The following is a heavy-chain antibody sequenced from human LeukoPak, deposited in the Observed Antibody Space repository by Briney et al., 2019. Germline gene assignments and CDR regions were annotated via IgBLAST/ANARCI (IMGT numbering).Heavy chain of an antibody. CDR1: GGSFSGYY. D-gene: IGHD5-24*01. V-gene: IGHV4-34*01. J-gene: IGHJ4*02. CDR2: INHSGST. CDR3: ARLATEMAIDY. Sequence: SETLSLTCAVYGGSFSGYYWSWIRQPPGKGLEWIGEINHSGSTNYNPSLKSRVTISVDTSKNQFSLKLSSVTAADTAVYYCARLATEMAIDYWGQGTLVTVSS.